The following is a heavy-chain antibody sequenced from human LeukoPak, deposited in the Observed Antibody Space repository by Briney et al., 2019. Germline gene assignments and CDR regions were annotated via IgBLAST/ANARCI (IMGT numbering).Heavy chain of an antibody. CDR2: MNPSGGQT. CDR3: TRRSVAGTLEY. J-gene: IGHJ4*02. D-gene: IGHD6-19*01. CDR1: GYTFTSYD. Sequence: ASVKVSCKASGYTFTSYDINWVRQATGQGPEWMGWMNPSGGQTNYAQSLQGRVTMTRNTSTSTAYMDLSSLRSEDTAVYYCTRRSVAGTLEYWGQGTLVTVSS. V-gene: IGHV1-8*01.